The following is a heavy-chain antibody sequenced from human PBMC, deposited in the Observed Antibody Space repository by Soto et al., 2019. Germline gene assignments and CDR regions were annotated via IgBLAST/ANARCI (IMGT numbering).Heavy chain of an antibody. V-gene: IGHV4-39*01. Sequence: SETLSLTCTVSGGSISSSSYYWGWIRQPPGKGLEWIGSIFISGSTYYNPSLKSRLTISVDTSKNQFSLKLSSVTAADTAVYYCAKHVAPTAFDIWGQGTMVTVSS. J-gene: IGHJ3*02. CDR1: GGSISSSSYY. CDR2: IFISGST. CDR3: AKHVAPTAFDI.